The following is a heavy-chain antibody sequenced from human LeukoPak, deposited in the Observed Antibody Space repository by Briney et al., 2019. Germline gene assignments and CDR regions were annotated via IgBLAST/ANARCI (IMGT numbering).Heavy chain of an antibody. Sequence: SETLSLTCTVSGGSISSGGYYWSWIRQHPGKGLEWIGYIYYSGSTYYNPSLKSRVTISVDTSKNQFSLKLSSVTAADTAVYYCARGSYYYDSSGYILDYWGQGTLVTVSS. J-gene: IGHJ4*02. CDR1: GGSISSGGYY. CDR3: ARGSYYYDSSGYILDY. D-gene: IGHD3-22*01. V-gene: IGHV4-31*03. CDR2: IYYSGST.